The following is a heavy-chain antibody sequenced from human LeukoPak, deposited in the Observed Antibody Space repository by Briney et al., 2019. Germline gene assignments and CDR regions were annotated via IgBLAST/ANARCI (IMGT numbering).Heavy chain of an antibody. Sequence: SETLSLTCSVSGGSISSYYWSWIRQPPGKGLEWIGYIYYSGSTNYNLSLKSRVTIAVDTSKNQVSLELRSVIAADTAVYYCARYYDFWSGYYTGYGMDVWGQGTTVTVSS. CDR3: ARYYDFWSGYYTGYGMDV. D-gene: IGHD3-3*01. CDR1: GGSISSYY. V-gene: IGHV4-59*08. CDR2: IYYSGST. J-gene: IGHJ6*02.